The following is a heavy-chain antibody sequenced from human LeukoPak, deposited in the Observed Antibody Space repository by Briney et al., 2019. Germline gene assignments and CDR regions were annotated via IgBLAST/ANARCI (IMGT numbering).Heavy chain of an antibody. CDR3: ARGCQSAAAASDY. CDR2: INPNSGGT. J-gene: IGHJ4*02. Sequence: ASVKVSCKASGYTFTGYYMHWVRQAPGQGLEWMGWINPNSGGTNYAQKFQGRVTMTRDTSISTAYMELSRLRSDDTAVFYCARGCQSAAAASDYWGQGTLVTVSS. V-gene: IGHV1-2*02. CDR1: GYTFTGYY. D-gene: IGHD6-13*01.